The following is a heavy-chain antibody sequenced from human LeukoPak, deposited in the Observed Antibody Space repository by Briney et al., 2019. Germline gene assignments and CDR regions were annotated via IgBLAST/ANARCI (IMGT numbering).Heavy chain of an antibody. Sequence: GGSLRLSCAASGFTFNNYWMSWVRQAPGKGLEWVANIKQDGSEKYYVDSVKGRFTIYRDNASNSLYLQMNSLRAEDTAVYYCARWINTYESCGYHYWGQGTLVTVSS. CDR3: ARWINTYESCGYHY. V-gene: IGHV3-7*01. D-gene: IGHD3-22*01. J-gene: IGHJ4*02. CDR1: GFTFNNYW. CDR2: IKQDGSEK.